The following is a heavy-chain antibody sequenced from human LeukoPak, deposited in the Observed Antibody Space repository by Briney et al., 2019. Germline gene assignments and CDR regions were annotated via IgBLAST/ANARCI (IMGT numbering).Heavy chain of an antibody. V-gene: IGHV3-23*01. CDR2: ISDRSGFT. CDR3: AKAYGPTYYYYYMDV. CDR1: GFTFNTYA. Sequence: GGSLRLSCAASGFTFNTYAMNWVRQAPGKGLEWVSSISDRSGFTYYAGSVKGRFTISRDNSKNTVYLQMNSLRAEATAIYYCAKAYGPTYYYYYMDVWSTGTTVTVSS. D-gene: IGHD2-21*01. J-gene: IGHJ6*03.